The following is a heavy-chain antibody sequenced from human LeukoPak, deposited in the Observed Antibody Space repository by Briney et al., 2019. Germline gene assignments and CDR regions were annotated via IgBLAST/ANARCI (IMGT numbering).Heavy chain of an antibody. V-gene: IGHV3-48*03. J-gene: IGHJ4*02. CDR3: ARDRLFGNLPDY. CDR2: ISSSGSTI. D-gene: IGHD1-7*01. CDR1: GFTFSSYE. Sequence: GGSLRLSCAASGFTFSSYEMNWVRQAPGKGLEWVSYISSSGSTIYYADSVKGRFTISRDNAKNSLYLQMNSLRAEGTAVYYCARDRLFGNLPDYWGQGTLVTVSS.